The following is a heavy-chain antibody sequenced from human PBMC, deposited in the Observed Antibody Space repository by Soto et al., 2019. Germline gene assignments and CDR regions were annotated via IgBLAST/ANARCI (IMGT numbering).Heavy chain of an antibody. J-gene: IGHJ1*01. D-gene: IGHD6-13*01. CDR3: VKDESINWYSGHFRH. CDR2: INWNSGSI. CDR1: GFTFDDYA. V-gene: IGHV3-9*01. Sequence: EVQLVESGGGLVQPGRSLRLSCAASGFTFDDYAMHWVRQVPGKGLERVSGINWNSGSIGYADSVKGRFAISRDNAKNSLHLQMNSLRAEDTAFYYCVKDESINWYSGHFRHWGQGTLVTVSS.